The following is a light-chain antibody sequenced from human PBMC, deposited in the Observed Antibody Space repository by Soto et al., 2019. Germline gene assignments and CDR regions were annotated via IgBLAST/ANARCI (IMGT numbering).Light chain of an antibody. CDR3: QQCGRSPIT. Sequence: MTQSPATLSVSPGERATLSCRASQSVSSSYLAWYQQKPGQAPRLLIYRTSNRATGIPDRFSGSGSGTDFILTISRLEPEDFAMYYCQQCGRSPITFGPGAKVDIK. CDR1: QSVSSSY. V-gene: IGKV3-20*01. J-gene: IGKJ3*01. CDR2: RTS.